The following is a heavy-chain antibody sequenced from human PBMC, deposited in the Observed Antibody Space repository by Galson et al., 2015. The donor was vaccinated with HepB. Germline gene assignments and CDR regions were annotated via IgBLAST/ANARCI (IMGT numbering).Heavy chain of an antibody. V-gene: IGHV1-46*04. J-gene: IGHJ6*02. Sequence: SVKVSCTASGYTFTSYYIHWVRQAPGKGPEWMGIINPSGGSTRYAQKLQGRVTMTRDTSTSTVYMELGSLRSEDTAVYYCARGLGGRNYFTYAPYYYYGRDVLGQGTTVTGSS. CDR2: INPSGGST. CDR1: GYTFTSYY. D-gene: IGHD1-7*01. CDR3: ARGLGGRNYFTYAPYYYYGRDV.